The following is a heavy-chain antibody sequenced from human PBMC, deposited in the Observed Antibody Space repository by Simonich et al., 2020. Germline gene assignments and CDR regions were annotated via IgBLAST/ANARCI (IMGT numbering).Heavy chain of an antibody. Sequence: QVQLQQWGAGLLKPSETLSLTCAVYGGSFSGYYWSGIRQPPGKGLEWIGEINHSGSTNYNPSLKSRVPISVATSKNQFSLKLSSVTAADTAVYYCARGKGWKNAFDIWGQGTMVTVSS. V-gene: IGHV4-34*01. CDR3: ARGKGWKNAFDI. J-gene: IGHJ3*02. CDR2: INHSGST. CDR1: GGSFSGYY. D-gene: IGHD1-1*01.